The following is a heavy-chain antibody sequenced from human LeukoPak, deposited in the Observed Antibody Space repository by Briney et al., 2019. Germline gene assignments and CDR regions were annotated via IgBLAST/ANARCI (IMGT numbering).Heavy chain of an antibody. CDR1: GFTFSSYS. Sequence: VGSLRLSCAASGFTFSSYSMNWVRQAPGQGLEWVAYISSSSSTIYYADSVKGRFTISRDNAKNSLYLQMNSLRAEDTAVYYCARAYGGKGRTCYYYMDVWGKGTTVTVSS. CDR2: ISSSSSTI. J-gene: IGHJ6*03. CDR3: ARAYGGKGRTCYYYMDV. V-gene: IGHV3-48*01. D-gene: IGHD4-23*01.